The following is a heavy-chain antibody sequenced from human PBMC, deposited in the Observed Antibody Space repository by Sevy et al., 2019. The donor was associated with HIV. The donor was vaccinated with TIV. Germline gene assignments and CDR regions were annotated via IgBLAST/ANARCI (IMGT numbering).Heavy chain of an antibody. V-gene: IGHV3-30*18. CDR3: ANSRGRYEGSSWLYYYYIMDV. CDR1: GFTFSRYC. Sequence: GGSLRLSCAAAGFTFSRYCMHWARQAPGKGLEWVAVISNDGSDKEYAESVKGRFTVSRDNSKDTVYLQMNSLRPDDTAVYYCANSRGRYEGSSWLYYYYIMDVWGQGTTVTVSS. D-gene: IGHD6-13*01. J-gene: IGHJ6*02. CDR2: ISNDGSDK.